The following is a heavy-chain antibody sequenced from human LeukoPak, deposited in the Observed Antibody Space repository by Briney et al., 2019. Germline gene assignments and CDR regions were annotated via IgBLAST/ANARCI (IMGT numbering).Heavy chain of an antibody. CDR1: GYTFTNYA. D-gene: IGHD5/OR15-5a*01. CDR3: ARGIWSSHSVGYYFDF. V-gene: IGHV1-3*03. J-gene: IGHJ4*02. Sequence: GASVTVSCKASGYTFTNYAVNWVRQAPGQRLEWMGWINAGNGNTKYSQEFQGRVTIIRDTSASTVYMELRSLTSEDMAVYYCARGIWSSHSVGYYFDFWGQGTLVTVSS. CDR2: INAGNGNT.